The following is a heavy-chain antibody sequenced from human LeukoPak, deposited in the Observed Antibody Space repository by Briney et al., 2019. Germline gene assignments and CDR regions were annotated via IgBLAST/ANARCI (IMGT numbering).Heavy chain of an antibody. V-gene: IGHV1-46*01. J-gene: IGHJ6*03. CDR1: GYSFTMYH. D-gene: IGHD3-16*01. CDR3: ATKDSDTFYMDS. Sequence: GSSVKVSCKASGYSFTMYHMLWVRQAPGQGLEGMGISSTSGTTPNAQKFRGRVTMTRDTSTSTVYLALSSLTSHDTPAYYFATKDSDTFYMDSWGKGTMVTVSS. CDR2: SSTSGTT.